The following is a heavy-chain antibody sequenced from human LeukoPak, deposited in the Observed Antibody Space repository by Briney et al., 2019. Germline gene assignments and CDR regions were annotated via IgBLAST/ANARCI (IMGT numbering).Heavy chain of an antibody. CDR1: GGSISSYY. Sequence: SETLSLTCTVSGGSISSYYWNWIRQPPGKGLEWIGNIYYSGSTKYNPSLKSRITISVDTSKNQFSLKLSSVTAADTAVYYCARGGGGTAYFDYWGREVWSPSPQ. V-gene: IGHV4-59*01. D-gene: IGHD2-21*02. CDR3: ARGGGGTAYFDY. J-gene: IGHJ4*02. CDR2: IYYSGST.